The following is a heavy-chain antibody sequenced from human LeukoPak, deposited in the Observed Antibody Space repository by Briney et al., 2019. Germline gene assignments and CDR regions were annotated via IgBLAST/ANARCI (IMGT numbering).Heavy chain of an antibody. J-gene: IGHJ4*02. CDR3: ARLYCSSTSCYIYPYYFDY. D-gene: IGHD2-2*02. Sequence: PSETLSLTCTVSGGSISSSSYYWGWIRQPPGKGLEWIGSIYYSGSTYYNPSLKSRVTISVDTSKNQFSLKLSSVTAADTAVYYCARLYCSSTSCYIYPYYFDYWGQGTLVTVSS. V-gene: IGHV4-39*07. CDR1: GGSISSSSYY. CDR2: IYYSGST.